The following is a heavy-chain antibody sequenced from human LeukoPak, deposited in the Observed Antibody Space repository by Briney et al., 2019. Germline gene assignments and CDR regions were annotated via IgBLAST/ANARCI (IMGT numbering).Heavy chain of an antibody. CDR3: ARVKLRFLEWLFRGTNYYYYYYMDV. V-gene: IGHV3-21*01. J-gene: IGHJ6*03. D-gene: IGHD3-3*01. CDR1: GFTFSSYS. CDR2: ISSSSSYI. Sequence: GGSLRLSCAASGFTFSSYSMNWVRQAPGKGLEWVSSISSSSSYIYYADSVKGRFTISRDNAKNSLYLQMNSLRAEDTAVYYCARVKLRFLEWLFRGTNYYYYYYMDVWGKGTTVTVSS.